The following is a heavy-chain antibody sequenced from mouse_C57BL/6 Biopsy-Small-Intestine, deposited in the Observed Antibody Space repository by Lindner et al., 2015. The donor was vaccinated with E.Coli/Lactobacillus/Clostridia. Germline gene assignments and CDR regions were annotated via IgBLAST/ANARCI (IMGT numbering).Heavy chain of an antibody. V-gene: IGHV1-81*01. J-gene: IGHJ4*01. CDR3: ARDPRYYDILTGYSFDY. CDR2: IIPILGIA. Sequence: SVKVSCKASGGTFSSYAISWVRQAPGQGLEWMGRIIPILGIANYAQKFQGRVTITADKSTSTAYMELSSLRSEDTAVYYCARDPRYYDILTGYSFDYWGQGTLVTVSS. D-gene: IGHD2-3*01. CDR1: GGTFSSYA.